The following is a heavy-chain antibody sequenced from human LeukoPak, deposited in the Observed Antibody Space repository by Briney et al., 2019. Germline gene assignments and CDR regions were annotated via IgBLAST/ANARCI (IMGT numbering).Heavy chain of an antibody. V-gene: IGHV3-21*06. CDR1: GFTFSSYS. Sequence: GGSLRLFCAASGFTFSSYSMNWVRQAPGKGLEWVSSISSSSSYIYYADSVRGRFTISRDNAKTSLSLQMNSLRAEDTAVYYCARASTSYSSGLDAFDIWGQGTMVTVSS. J-gene: IGHJ3*02. CDR3: ARASTSYSSGLDAFDI. D-gene: IGHD6-19*01. CDR2: ISSSSSYI.